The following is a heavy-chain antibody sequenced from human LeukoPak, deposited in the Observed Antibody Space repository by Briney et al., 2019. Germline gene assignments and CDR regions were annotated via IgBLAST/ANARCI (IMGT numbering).Heavy chain of an antibody. V-gene: IGHV4-59*08. CDR3: ARNSNPYDILPAFDY. D-gene: IGHD3-9*01. CDR1: GGSISTYY. J-gene: IGHJ4*02. Sequence: SETLSLTCTVSGGSISTYYWSWIRQPPGKGLEWIGYIYYSGSTNYNPSLKSRVTISVDTSKDQSSLKLSSVTAADTAMYYCARNSNPYDILPAFDYWGQGTLVTVSS. CDR2: IYYSGST.